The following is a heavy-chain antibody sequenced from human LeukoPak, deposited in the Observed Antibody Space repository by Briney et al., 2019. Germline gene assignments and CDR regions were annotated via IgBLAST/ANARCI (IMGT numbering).Heavy chain of an antibody. CDR3: AREYSSSRYFDY. CDR2: INSDGSST. D-gene: IGHD6-6*01. J-gene: IGHJ4*02. CDR1: GFTFSNYR. V-gene: IGHV3-74*01. Sequence: PGGSLRLSCVASGFTFSNYRMHWVRQAPGKGLVWVSRINSDGSSTTYADSVKGRFTISRDNAENTLYLQMNSLRAEDTAVYYCAREYSSSRYFDYWGQGTLVTVSS.